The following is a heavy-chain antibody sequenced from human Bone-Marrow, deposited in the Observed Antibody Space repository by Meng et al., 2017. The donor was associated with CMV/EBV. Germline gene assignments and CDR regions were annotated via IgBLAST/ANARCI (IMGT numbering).Heavy chain of an antibody. J-gene: IGHJ4*02. CDR3: AHRPGGNNWNTGHFDY. CDR2: IYWDDDK. CDR1: FSLSTSGVG. V-gene: IGHV2-5*02. Sequence: FSLSTSGVGVGWIRQPPGKALEWLALIYWDDDKRYSPSLRSRLTITKDTSKNQVVLTMTNMDPVDTGTYYCAHRPGGNNWNTGHFDYWGQGTLVTVSS. D-gene: IGHD1/OR15-1a*01.